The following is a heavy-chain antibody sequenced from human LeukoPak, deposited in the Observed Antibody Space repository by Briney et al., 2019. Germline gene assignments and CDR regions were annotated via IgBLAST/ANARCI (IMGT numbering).Heavy chain of an antibody. Sequence: GGSLRLPCAASGFSVSNNYVSWVRQAPGKGLEWVSLIYSGGDKRYAASVKGRFTISRDNSKNTLYLQMDSLRVEDTAVYYCGGYSSLDHWGQGTLVTVSS. CDR1: GFSVSNNY. CDR3: GGYSSLDH. J-gene: IGHJ4*02. D-gene: IGHD3-22*01. CDR2: IYSGGDK. V-gene: IGHV3-53*01.